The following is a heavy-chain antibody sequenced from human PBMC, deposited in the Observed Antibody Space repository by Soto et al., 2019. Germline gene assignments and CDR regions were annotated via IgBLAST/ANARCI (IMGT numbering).Heavy chain of an antibody. J-gene: IGHJ4*02. V-gene: IGHV3-64D*06. CDR1: GFIFSSYA. CDR3: VKDKGAYSSGFWAFDY. CDR2: ISSNGGST. D-gene: IGHD3-22*01. Sequence: GGSLRLSCSASGFIFSSYAMHWVRQAPGKGLEYVSAISSNGGSTYYADSVKGRFTISRDNSKNTLYLQMSSLRAEDTAVYYCVKDKGAYSSGFWAFDYWGQGTLVTVSS.